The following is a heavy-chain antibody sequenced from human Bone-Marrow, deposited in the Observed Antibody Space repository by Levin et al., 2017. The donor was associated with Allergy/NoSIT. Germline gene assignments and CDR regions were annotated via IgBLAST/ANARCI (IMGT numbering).Heavy chain of an antibody. CDR1: GFDFSGFW. V-gene: IGHV3-74*01. Sequence: SCAASGFDFSGFWVSWVRQAPGKGLVWVSRLNSDGTKTTYADSVEGRFTISRDNAKNTLYLQMSSVRAEDTAVYYCARARGSVYYFDYWGQGTLVTVSS. J-gene: IGHJ4*02. CDR3: ARARGSVYYFDY. CDR2: LNSDGTKT. D-gene: IGHD5-12*01.